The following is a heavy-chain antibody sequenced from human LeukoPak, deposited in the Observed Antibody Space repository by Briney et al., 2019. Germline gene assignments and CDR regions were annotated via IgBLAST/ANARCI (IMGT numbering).Heavy chain of an antibody. V-gene: IGHV3-7*02. D-gene: IGHD6-19*01. CDR2: IKQDGSEK. CDR1: GFTFDDYG. J-gene: IGHJ4*02. Sequence: GGSLRLSCAASGFTFDDYGMSWVRQAPGKGLEWVAKIKQDGSEKYYVDSVKGRFTISRDNAKNSLYLQMSSLRAEDTAVYYCASKQWLVSDFDYWGQGTLVTVSS. CDR3: ASKQWLVSDFDY.